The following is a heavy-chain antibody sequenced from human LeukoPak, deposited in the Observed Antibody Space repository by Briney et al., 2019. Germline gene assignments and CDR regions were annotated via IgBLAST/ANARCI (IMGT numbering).Heavy chain of an antibody. CDR1: GFTFSSYG. Sequence: GGSLRLSCAAPGFTFSSYGMLWVRQAPCQGLEWVAVIWYDGSNKYYADSVKGRFTISRDNSKNTLYLQMNSLRAEDTAVYSCARGGPAWPPPYWGQGTLVTVSP. V-gene: IGHV3-33*01. CDR2: IWYDGSNK. D-gene: IGHD2-2*01. CDR3: ARGGPAWPPPY. J-gene: IGHJ1*01.